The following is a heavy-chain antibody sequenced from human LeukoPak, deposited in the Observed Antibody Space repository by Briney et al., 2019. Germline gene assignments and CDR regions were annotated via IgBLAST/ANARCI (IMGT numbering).Heavy chain of an antibody. CDR1: GGTFSSYA. V-gene: IGHV1-8*03. CDR2: MNPNSGNT. CDR3: ARGRDILTGYYKVPEFDY. D-gene: IGHD3-9*01. J-gene: IGHJ4*02. Sequence: ASVKVSCKASGGTFSSYAISWVRQAPGQGLEWMGWMNPNSGNTGYAQKFQGRVTITRNTSISTAYMELSSLRSEDTAVYYCARGRDILTGYYKVPEFDYWGQGTLVTVSS.